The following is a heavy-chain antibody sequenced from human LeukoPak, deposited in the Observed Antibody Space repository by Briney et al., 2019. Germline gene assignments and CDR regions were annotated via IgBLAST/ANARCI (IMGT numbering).Heavy chain of an antibody. Sequence: GGSLRLSCAASGFTLSSYWMSWARQAPGKGPEWVANIDQDGGETNYVGSVKGRFTISRDDAKNSLFLQMNSLRAEDTAVYYCAREGWEELGHYFDYWGQGTVVTVSS. J-gene: IGHJ4*02. CDR3: AREGWEELGHYFDY. V-gene: IGHV3-7*01. CDR1: GFTLSSYW. CDR2: IDQDGGET. D-gene: IGHD1-26*01.